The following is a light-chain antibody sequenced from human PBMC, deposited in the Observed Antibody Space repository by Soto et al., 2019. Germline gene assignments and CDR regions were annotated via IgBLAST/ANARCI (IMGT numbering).Light chain of an antibody. CDR2: GAS. Sequence: EXVXTXSPGTLXXXXGXXXXXXXXASXXVSSSYLAWYQQKPGQAPRLLIYGASSRATGIPDRFSGSGSGADITLTISRLEPEDFAVYYCQQYGISPLTFGGGTKVEIK. CDR1: XXVSSSY. J-gene: IGKJ4*01. V-gene: IGKV3-20*01. CDR3: QQYGISPLT.